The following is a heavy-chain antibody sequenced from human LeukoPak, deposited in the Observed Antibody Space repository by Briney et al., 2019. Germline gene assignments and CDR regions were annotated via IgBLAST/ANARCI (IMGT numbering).Heavy chain of an antibody. Sequence: GGSLRLSCAASGFTFSSYEMNWVRQAPGKGLEWVSYISSSDSTIYYADSVKGRFTISRDNAKNSLYLQMNSLRAEDTAVYYCARGDILTGSDYYYYIDYWGQGTLVTVSS. D-gene: IGHD3-9*01. CDR3: ARGDILTGSDYYYYIDY. CDR2: ISSSDSTI. J-gene: IGHJ4*02. V-gene: IGHV3-48*03. CDR1: GFTFSSYE.